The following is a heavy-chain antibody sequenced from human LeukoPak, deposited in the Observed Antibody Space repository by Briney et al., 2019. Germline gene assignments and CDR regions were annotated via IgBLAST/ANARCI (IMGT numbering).Heavy chain of an antibody. CDR2: IWYDGSNK. J-gene: IGHJ6*02. CDR3: ARVGITYGMDV. Sequence: GGSLRLSCAASGFTFSSYGMHWVRQAPGKGLEWVAVIWYDGSNKYYADSVKGRFTISRDNSKNTLYLQVNSLRAEDTAVYYCARVGITYGMDVWGQGTTVTVSS. D-gene: IGHD1-20*01. CDR1: GFTFSSYG. V-gene: IGHV3-33*01.